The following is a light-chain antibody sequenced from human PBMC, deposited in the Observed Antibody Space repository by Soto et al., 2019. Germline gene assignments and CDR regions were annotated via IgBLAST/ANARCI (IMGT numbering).Light chain of an antibody. J-gene: IGKJ4*01. CDR3: QQYNTYLSLT. Sequence: DIQMTQSPSSLSASVGDRVTITCRASQSISSYLNWYQQKPGKAPKLLIYAASSLQSGVPSRFSGSGSGTDFTLTISGLQPDDFASYYCQQYNTYLSLTFGGGTKVDIK. CDR2: AAS. CDR1: QSISSY. V-gene: IGKV1-39*01.